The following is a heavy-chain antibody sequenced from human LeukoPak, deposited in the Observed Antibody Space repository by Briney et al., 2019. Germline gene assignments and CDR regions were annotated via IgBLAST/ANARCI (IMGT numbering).Heavy chain of an antibody. D-gene: IGHD1-26*01. V-gene: IGHV1-24*01. CDR2: FDPEDGET. J-gene: IGHJ4*02. CDR1: GYTLTELS. Sequence: ASVKVSCKVSGYTLTELSMHWVRQAPGKGLEWMGGFDPEDGETIYAQKFQGRVTMTEDTSTDTAYMELSSLRSEDTAVYYCATLPLPKPVGAMPGDYWGQGTLVTVSS. CDR3: ATLPLPKPVGAMPGDY.